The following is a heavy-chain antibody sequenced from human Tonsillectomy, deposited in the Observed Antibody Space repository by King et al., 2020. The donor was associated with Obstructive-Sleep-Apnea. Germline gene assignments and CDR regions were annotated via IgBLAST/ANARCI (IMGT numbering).Heavy chain of an antibody. CDR2: NYYSGST. Sequence: VQLQEAGAGLVKPSETLSLTCAVAGGSISSYYWSWIRQPPGEGLEWVGNNYYSGSTNYNPSLKSRVTISVDTSKNQFSLKWSSVTAADTAVYYCARGGGSGSSYGWGQGTLVTVSS. J-gene: IGHJ4*02. CDR1: GGSISSYY. V-gene: IGHV4-59*01. D-gene: IGHD5-18*01. CDR3: ARGGGSGSSYG.